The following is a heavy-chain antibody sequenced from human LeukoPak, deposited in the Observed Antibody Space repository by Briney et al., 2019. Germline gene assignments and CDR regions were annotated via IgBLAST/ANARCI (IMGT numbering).Heavy chain of an antibody. J-gene: IGHJ4*02. CDR3: AGYGGNSLFVS. D-gene: IGHD4-23*01. CDR2: IYYSGST. Sequence: SQTLSLTCTVSGGSISSGGYYWSWIPPHPGQGLEWIRYIYYSGSTYYNPSLKSRVTISVDTSKNQFSLKLSSVTAADTVVYYCAGYGGNSLFVSWGQGTLVTVSS. V-gene: IGHV4-31*03. CDR1: GGSISSGGYY.